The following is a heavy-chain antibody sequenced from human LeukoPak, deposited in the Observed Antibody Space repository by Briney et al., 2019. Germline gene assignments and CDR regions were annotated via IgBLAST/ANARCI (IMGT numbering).Heavy chain of an antibody. CDR3: ARSGSYSFWFDP. D-gene: IGHD1-26*01. J-gene: IGHJ5*02. CDR2: IYYSGIT. Sequence: SETLSLTCTVSGGSISSSSYYWGWIRQPPGKGLEWIGSIYYSGITYYNPSLKSQVTISVDTSKNQFSLKLSSVTAADTAVYYCARSGSYSFWFDPWGQGTLVTVSS. CDR1: GGSISSSSYY. V-gene: IGHV4-39*01.